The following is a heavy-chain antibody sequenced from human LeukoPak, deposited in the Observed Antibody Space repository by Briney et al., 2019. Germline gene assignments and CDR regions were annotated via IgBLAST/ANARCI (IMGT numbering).Heavy chain of an antibody. CDR1: GGTFSSYA. D-gene: IGHD2-2*01. J-gene: IGHJ6*02. V-gene: IGHV1-69*13. CDR3: ARDWWSFGGWDIVVVPASSEYGMDV. CDR2: IIPIFGTA. Sequence: SVKVSCTASGGTFSSYAISWVRQAPGQGLEWMGGIIPIFGTANYAQKFQGRVTITADESTSTAYMELSSLRSEDTAVYYCARDWWSFGGWDIVVVPASSEYGMDVWGQGTTVTVSS.